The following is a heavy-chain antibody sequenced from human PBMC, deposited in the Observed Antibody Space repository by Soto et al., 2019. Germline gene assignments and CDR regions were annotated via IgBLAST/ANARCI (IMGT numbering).Heavy chain of an antibody. Sequence: QVQLQESGPGLVKPSGTLSLTCAVSGVSNSSHDWWTWVRQPPGKGLEWIGESHQSGSTNYNSSLESRVTIEVDTSKNQFSLKLRSVTVADTAVYYCATRDNSKFYWGQGTLVTVSS. D-gene: IGHD6-13*01. V-gene: IGHV4-4*02. J-gene: IGHJ4*02. CDR2: SHQSGST. CDR3: ATRDNSKFY. CDR1: GVSNSSHDW.